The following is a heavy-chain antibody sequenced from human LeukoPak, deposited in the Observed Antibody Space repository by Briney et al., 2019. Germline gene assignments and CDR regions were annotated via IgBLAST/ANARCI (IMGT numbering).Heavy chain of an antibody. J-gene: IGHJ4*02. V-gene: IGHV3-48*03. CDR2: ISSSGSST. CDR1: GFTFSSYE. D-gene: IGHD5-18*01. Sequence: GGSLRLSCAASGFTFSSYEMNWVREAPGKGLEWVSYISSSGSSTYYADSVKGRFTISRDNAKNSLYLQMNRLRAEDTAVYYCARIAWIQLDFDYWGQGTLVTVSS. CDR3: ARIAWIQLDFDY.